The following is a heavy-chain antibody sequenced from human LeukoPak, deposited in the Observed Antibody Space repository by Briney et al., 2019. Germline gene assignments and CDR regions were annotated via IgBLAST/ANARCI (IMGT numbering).Heavy chain of an antibody. V-gene: IGHV3-73*01. CDR2: IRSKANSYAT. Sequence: GGSLRLSCAASGFTFSNAGMSWVRQAPGKGLEWVGRIRSKANSYATAYAASVKGRFTISRDDSKNTAHLQMNSLKTEDTAVYYCTTILFYWGQGTLVTVSS. D-gene: IGHD2/OR15-2a*01. CDR3: TTILFY. J-gene: IGHJ4*02. CDR1: GFTFSNAG.